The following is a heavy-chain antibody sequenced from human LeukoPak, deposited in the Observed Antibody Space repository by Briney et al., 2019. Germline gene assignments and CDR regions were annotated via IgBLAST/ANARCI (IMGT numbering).Heavy chain of an antibody. V-gene: IGHV3-74*01. CDR1: GFTFSSYW. CDR3: AKRSSSWSSGEYFQH. D-gene: IGHD6-13*01. J-gene: IGHJ1*01. CDR2: ISSDGTTT. Sequence: GGSLRLSCAASGFTFSSYWMHWVRQTPGKGLVWVSRISSDGTTTYYADSVKGRFTISRDNSKNTLYLQMNSLRAEDTAVYYCAKRSSSWSSGEYFQHWGQGTLVTVSS.